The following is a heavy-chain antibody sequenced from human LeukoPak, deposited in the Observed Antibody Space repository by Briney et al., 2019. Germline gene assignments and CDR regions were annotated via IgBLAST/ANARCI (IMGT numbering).Heavy chain of an antibody. J-gene: IGHJ3*02. CDR2: IKQDGSEK. Sequence: PGGSLRLSCAASGFTFSSYWMSWVRQASGKGLEWVANIKQDGSEKYYVDSVKGRFTISRDNAKNSLYLQMNSLRAEDTAVYYCARMDTYYYGSGSFPLDAFDIWGQGTMVTVSS. V-gene: IGHV3-7*01. D-gene: IGHD3-10*01. CDR3: ARMDTYYYGSGSFPLDAFDI. CDR1: GFTFSSYW.